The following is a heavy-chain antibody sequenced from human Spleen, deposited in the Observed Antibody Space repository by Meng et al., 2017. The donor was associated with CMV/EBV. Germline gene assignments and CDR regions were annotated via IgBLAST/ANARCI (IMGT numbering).Heavy chain of an antibody. Sequence: GESLKISCAASGFTFSSYWMHWVRQAPGKGLVWVSRINSDGSSTSYADSVKGRFTISRDNAKNTLYLQMNSLRAEDTAVYYCARDSMPVKRGYSPFDIWGQGTMVTVSS. CDR1: GFTFSSYW. CDR2: INSDGSST. J-gene: IGHJ3*02. V-gene: IGHV3-74*01. D-gene: IGHD5-18*01. CDR3: ARDSMPVKRGYSPFDI.